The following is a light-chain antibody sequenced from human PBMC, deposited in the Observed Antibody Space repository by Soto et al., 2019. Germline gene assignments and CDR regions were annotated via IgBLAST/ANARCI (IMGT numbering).Light chain of an antibody. V-gene: IGLV2-8*01. Sequence: QSVLTQPPSASGSPGQSVTISCIGIASDIGRYNYVSRYQHHPGKAPKLIIYEVTKRPSGVPDRFSGSKSGNTASLTVSGLQADDEADYYCNSYVGSNNYVFGTGTKVTVL. CDR2: EVT. J-gene: IGLJ1*01. CDR3: NSYVGSNNYV. CDR1: ASDIGRYNY.